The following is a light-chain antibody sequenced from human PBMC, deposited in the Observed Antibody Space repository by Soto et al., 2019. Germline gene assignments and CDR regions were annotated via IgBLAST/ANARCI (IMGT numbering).Light chain of an antibody. V-gene: IGLV2-18*02. CDR2: EVS. CDR1: SSDVGSYNR. J-gene: IGLJ2*01. CDR3: SSYTSSSIWL. Sequence: QSALTQPPSVSGSPGQSVTISCTGTSSDVGSYNRVSWYQQPPGTAPKLMIYEVSNRPPGVPDRFSGSKSGNTASLTISGLQAEDEADYYCSSYTSSSIWLFGGGTKLTVL.